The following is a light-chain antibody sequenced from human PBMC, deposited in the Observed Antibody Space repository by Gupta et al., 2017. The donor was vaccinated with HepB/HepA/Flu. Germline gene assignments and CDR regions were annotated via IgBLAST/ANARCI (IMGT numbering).Light chain of an antibody. V-gene: IGKV1-8*01. CDR2: AAS. CDR3: QHYYSYPWT. CDR1: QGISSY. Sequence: IRMTQSPSSFSASTGDRVTITCRASQGISSYLAWYQQKPGKAPKPLIYAASTLQSGVPSRFSGSGSGTDFTLTISCLQSEDFATYYCQHYYSYPWTFGQGTKVEIK. J-gene: IGKJ1*01.